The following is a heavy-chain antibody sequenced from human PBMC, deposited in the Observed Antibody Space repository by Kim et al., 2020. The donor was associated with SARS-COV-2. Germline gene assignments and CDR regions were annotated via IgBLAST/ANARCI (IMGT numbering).Heavy chain of an antibody. Sequence: GGSLRLSCAASGFTFSSYAMSWVRQAPGKGLEWVSAISGSGGSTYYADSVKGRFTISRDNSKNTLYLQMNSLRAEDTAVYYCAKDPNHYGDFPESIDYWGQGTLVTVSS. CDR3: AKDPNHYGDFPESIDY. CDR1: GFTFSSYA. D-gene: IGHD4-17*01. CDR2: ISGSGGST. J-gene: IGHJ4*02. V-gene: IGHV3-23*01.